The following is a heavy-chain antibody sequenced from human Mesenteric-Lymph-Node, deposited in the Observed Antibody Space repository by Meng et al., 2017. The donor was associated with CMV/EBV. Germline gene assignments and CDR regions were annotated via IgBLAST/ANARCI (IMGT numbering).Heavy chain of an antibody. Sequence: QVQLQQGGAGLLKPSETLSLPCAVYGGSFSGYYWSWIRQPAGKGLEWIGEINHSGVPNYNPSLKSRVTISLDRSKNQFSLKLSSVTAEDTAVYYCARGSDIPVNNYWGQGTLVTVSS. CDR1: GGSFSGYY. CDR2: INHSGVP. V-gene: IGHV4-34*01. D-gene: IGHD2-15*01. CDR3: ARGSDIPVNNY. J-gene: IGHJ4*02.